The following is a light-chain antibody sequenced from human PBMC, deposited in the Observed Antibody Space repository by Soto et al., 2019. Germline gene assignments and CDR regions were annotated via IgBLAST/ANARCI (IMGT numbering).Light chain of an antibody. CDR3: QQYGALPPT. CDR2: GAS. J-gene: IGKJ4*01. CDR1: QTVSNTY. V-gene: IGKV3-20*01. Sequence: EIVLTQFPGALSLSPGERVTLSCRASQTVSNTYLAWYQQKSGQAPKFLIYGASNRATGIPDRFSGSGSGTYFTLTIRRLEHEDFAVYYCQQYGALPPTFGGGTKVEIK.